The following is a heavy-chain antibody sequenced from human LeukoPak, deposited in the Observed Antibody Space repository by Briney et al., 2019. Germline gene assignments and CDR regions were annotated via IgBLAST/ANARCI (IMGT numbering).Heavy chain of an antibody. CDR1: AFTFSTYN. J-gene: IGHJ4*02. CDR3: AKGDTTWELPHDY. CDR2: ISSSGSSI. D-gene: IGHD1-26*01. Sequence: GGSLRLSCAASAFTFSTYNMNWVRQAPGKGLEWVSYISSSGSSIYYADSVKGRFTISRDNAKNSLYLQMNSLRAEDTAVYYCAKGDTTWELPHDYWGQGTLVTVSS. V-gene: IGHV3-48*01.